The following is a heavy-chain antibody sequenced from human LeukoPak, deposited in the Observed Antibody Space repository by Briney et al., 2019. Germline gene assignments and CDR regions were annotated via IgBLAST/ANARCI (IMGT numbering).Heavy chain of an antibody. V-gene: IGHV3-23*01. Sequence: GGSLRLSCAASGFTVSSNYMSWVRQAPGKGLEWVSAISGSGGSTYYADSVKGRFTISRDNAKNSLYLQMNSLRAEDTAVYYCARALWFGETFPAYWGQGTLVTVSS. CDR2: ISGSGGST. D-gene: IGHD3-10*01. CDR1: GFTVSSNY. CDR3: ARALWFGETFPAY. J-gene: IGHJ4*02.